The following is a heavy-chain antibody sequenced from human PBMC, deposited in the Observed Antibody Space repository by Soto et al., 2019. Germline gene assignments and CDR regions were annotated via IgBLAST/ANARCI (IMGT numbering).Heavy chain of an antibody. D-gene: IGHD2-21*01. Sequence: QVQLVQSGAEVKTPGASVKVSCKASGYTFANYGFTWVRQAPGQVLEWMGWISSRDGSTNYAQKLWGRVTMTTDTPASTTYMELRSMRSDDTAVYYCARALLHTVVVPDFEYWGQGTLVTVSS. J-gene: IGHJ4*02. CDR3: ARALLHTVVVPDFEY. CDR1: GYTFANYG. CDR2: ISSRDGST. V-gene: IGHV1-18*01.